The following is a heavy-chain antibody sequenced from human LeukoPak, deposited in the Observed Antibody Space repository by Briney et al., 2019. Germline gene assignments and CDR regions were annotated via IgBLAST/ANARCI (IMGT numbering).Heavy chain of an antibody. CDR1: GFTFSSYG. CDR3: AKWGTGRYCSSTSCYTGLDY. D-gene: IGHD2-2*02. Sequence: QPGGSLRLSCAASGFTFSSYGMHWVRQAPGKGLEWVAVISYDGSNKYYADSVKGRFTISRDNSKNTLYLQMNSLRAEDTAVYYCAKWGTGRYCSSTSCYTGLDYWGQGTLVTVSS. CDR2: ISYDGSNK. V-gene: IGHV3-30*18. J-gene: IGHJ4*02.